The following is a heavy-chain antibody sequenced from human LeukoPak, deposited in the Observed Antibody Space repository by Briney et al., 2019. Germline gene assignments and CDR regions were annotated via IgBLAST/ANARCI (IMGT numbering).Heavy chain of an antibody. CDR3: AKDARRSDGWYFFDH. D-gene: IGHD6-19*01. J-gene: IGHJ4*02. V-gene: IGHV3-23*01. CDR1: GFAFSSLA. Sequence: PGGFLRLSCAASGFAFSSLAMGWVRQAPGKGLEWVSVISDSGDTTYYADSVKGRFTISRDNSKNTLYLQMNSLRAEDTAIYYCAKDARRSDGWYFFDHWGQGALVTVSS. CDR2: ISDSGDTT.